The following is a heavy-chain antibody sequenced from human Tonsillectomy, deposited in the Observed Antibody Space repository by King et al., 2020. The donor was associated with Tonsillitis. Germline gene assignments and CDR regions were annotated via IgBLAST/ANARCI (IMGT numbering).Heavy chain of an antibody. CDR2: IYHSGST. V-gene: IGHV4-30-2*01. CDR1: GGSISSGGNS. D-gene: IGHD4-17*01. Sequence: QLQLQESGSGLVKPSQTLSLTCAVSGGSISSGGNSWNWIRQPPGKGLEWIGYIYHSGSTSYNPSLKSRATISVDRSKNQFSLKLSPVTAADTAVYYCARGNYGDYKAPDAFDIWGQGTMVTVSS. J-gene: IGHJ3*02. CDR3: ARGNYGDYKAPDAFDI.